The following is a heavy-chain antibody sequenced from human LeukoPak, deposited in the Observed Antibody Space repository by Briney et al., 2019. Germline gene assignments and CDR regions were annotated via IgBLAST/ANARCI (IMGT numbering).Heavy chain of an antibody. Sequence: SETLSLTCTVSGGSISSYYWSRIRQPPGKGLEWIGYIYYSGSTNYNPSLKSRVTISVDTSKNQFSLKLSSVTAADTAVYYCARAVSWTDYYYYMDVWGKGTTVTVSS. V-gene: IGHV4-59*01. D-gene: IGHD6-13*01. CDR3: ARAVSWTDYYYYMDV. CDR2: IYYSGST. J-gene: IGHJ6*03. CDR1: GGSISSYY.